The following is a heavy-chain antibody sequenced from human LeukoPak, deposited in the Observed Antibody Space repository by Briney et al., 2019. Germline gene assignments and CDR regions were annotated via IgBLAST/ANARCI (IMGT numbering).Heavy chain of an antibody. Sequence: ASVKVSCKASGYTFTSNYIHWVRQAPGQGLEWMGMIYPRDGSTSYAQKFQGRVTVTRDTSTSTVHMELSSLRSEDTAVYYCASGAEGYYDSSGYYYNRFHFDYWGQGTLVTVSS. V-gene: IGHV1-46*01. CDR3: ASGAEGYYDSSGYYYNRFHFDY. CDR2: IYPRDGST. D-gene: IGHD3-22*01. CDR1: GYTFTSNY. J-gene: IGHJ4*02.